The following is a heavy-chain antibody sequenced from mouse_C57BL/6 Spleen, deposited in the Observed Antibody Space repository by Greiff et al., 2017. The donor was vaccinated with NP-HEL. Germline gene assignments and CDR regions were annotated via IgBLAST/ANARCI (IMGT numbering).Heavy chain of an antibody. CDR3: AGGGDHYYGSSLAWFAY. D-gene: IGHD1-1*01. Sequence: QVQLQQSGPELVKPGASVKISCKASGYAFSSSWMNWVKQRPGKGLEWIGRIYPGDGDTTYNGKFKGKATLTADKSSSTAYMKLSSLTSVDSAVYFCAGGGDHYYGSSLAWFAYWGQGTLVTVSA. J-gene: IGHJ3*01. CDR2: IYPGDGDT. CDR1: GYAFSSSW. V-gene: IGHV1-82*01.